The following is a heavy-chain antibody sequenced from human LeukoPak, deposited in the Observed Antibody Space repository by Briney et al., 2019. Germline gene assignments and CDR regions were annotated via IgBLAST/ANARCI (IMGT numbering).Heavy chain of an antibody. J-gene: IGHJ4*02. CDR2: ISGSSYYT. V-gene: IGHV3-21*01. Sequence: PGGSLRLSCAASGFTFSSYAMSWVRQAPGKGLEWVASISGSSYYTYYADSVKGRFTISKDNARNTLYLQMNTLRVEDTAVYYCARAQDTYNSLYFDYWGQGTLVTVSS. CDR3: ARAQDTYNSLYFDY. D-gene: IGHD5-24*01. CDR1: GFTFSSYA.